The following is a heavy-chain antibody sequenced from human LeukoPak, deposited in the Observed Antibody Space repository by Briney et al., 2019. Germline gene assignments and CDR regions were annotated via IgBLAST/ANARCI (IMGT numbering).Heavy chain of an antibody. CDR1: GFTFSSYD. D-gene: IGHD2-8*01. J-gene: IGHJ6*04. V-gene: IGHV3-33*01. CDR2: IWYDGSNS. CDR3: ARGMAGLYGMDV. Sequence: PGRTLRLSCAASGFTFSSYDMHWVRKGPGKGLELVAVIWYDGSNSYYAGSVKSRVTISRDNSKNTLYLEMNSLRAEDTAVYYCARGMAGLYGMDVWGKGTTVTVSS.